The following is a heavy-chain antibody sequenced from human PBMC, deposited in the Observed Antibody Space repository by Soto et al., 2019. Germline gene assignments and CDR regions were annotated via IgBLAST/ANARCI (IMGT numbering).Heavy chain of an antibody. J-gene: IGHJ6*02. CDR3: ARDRGVQLWPYYYYGMDV. Sequence: PSETLSLTCTVPGGSISSYYWSWIRQPPGKGLEWIGYIYYSGSTNYNPSLKSRVTISVDTSKNQFSLKLSSVTAADTAVYYCARDRGVQLWPYYYYGMDVWGQGTTVTVSS. CDR1: GGSISSYY. V-gene: IGHV4-59*01. D-gene: IGHD5-18*01. CDR2: IYYSGST.